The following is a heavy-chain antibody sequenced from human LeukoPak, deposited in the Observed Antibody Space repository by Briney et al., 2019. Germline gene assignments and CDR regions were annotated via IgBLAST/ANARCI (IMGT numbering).Heavy chain of an antibody. J-gene: IGHJ4*02. Sequence: GGSLRLSCAASGFTVSSNYMSWVRQAPGKGLEWVSVIYSGGSTYYADSVKGRFTISRDNSKNTLYLEMSSLRVEDTAIYYCAKWPEGAMDYFDYWGQGTLVTVSS. V-gene: IGHV3-53*01. D-gene: IGHD2-8*01. CDR3: AKWPEGAMDYFDY. CDR1: GFTVSSNY. CDR2: IYSGGST.